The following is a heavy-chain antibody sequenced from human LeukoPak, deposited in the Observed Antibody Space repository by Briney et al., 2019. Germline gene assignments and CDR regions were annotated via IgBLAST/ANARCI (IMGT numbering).Heavy chain of an antibody. J-gene: IGHJ6*03. V-gene: IGHV3-23*01. CDR3: ARGATGTYYYYYYMDV. D-gene: IGHD1-1*01. CDR2: ISGSGGST. Sequence: GGSLRLSCAASGFTFSAYAMSWVRQAPGKGLEWVSGISGSGGSTYSADSVKDRFTISRDNSKITLYLQMNSLRAEDTAVYYCARGATGTYYYYYYMDVWGKGTTVTISS. CDR1: GFTFSAYA.